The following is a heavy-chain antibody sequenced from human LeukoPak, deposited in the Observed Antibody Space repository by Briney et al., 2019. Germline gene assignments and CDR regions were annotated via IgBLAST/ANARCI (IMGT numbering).Heavy chain of an antibody. CDR1: GGSISSSSYY. CDR2: IYYSGST. V-gene: IGHV4-39*07. CDR3: ARGSFLRIDY. Sequence: SETLSLTCTVSGGSISSSSYYWGWIRQPPGKGLEWIGSIYYSGSTYYNPSLKSRVTIPVDTSKNQFSLKLSSVTAADTAVYYCARGSFLRIDYWGQGTLVTVSS. D-gene: IGHD2-15*01. J-gene: IGHJ4*02.